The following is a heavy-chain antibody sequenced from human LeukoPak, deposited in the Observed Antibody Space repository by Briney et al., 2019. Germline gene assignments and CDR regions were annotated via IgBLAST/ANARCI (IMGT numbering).Heavy chain of an antibody. V-gene: IGHV4-39*01. CDR1: GGSISSSSYY. D-gene: IGHD5-18*01. CDR3: AGRGRNTAMVKGLKPHWYFDL. CDR2: IYYSGST. Sequence: PSETLSLTCTVSGGSISSSSYYWGWIRQPPGKGLEWIGSIYYSGSTYYNPSLKSRATISVDASKNQFSLKLSSVTAADTAVYYCAGRGRNTAMVKGLKPHWYFDLWGRGTLVTVSS. J-gene: IGHJ2*01.